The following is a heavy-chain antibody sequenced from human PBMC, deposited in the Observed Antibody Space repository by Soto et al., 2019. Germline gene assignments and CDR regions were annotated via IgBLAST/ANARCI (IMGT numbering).Heavy chain of an antibody. D-gene: IGHD3-22*01. CDR1: GYTFASCG. CDR2: IGAYNGDT. Sequence: QAQLVQSGTEVKKPGASVRVSCKASGYTFASCGISWVRQAPGQGLEWMGWIGAYNGDTNYAQKFRGRVTMTTDTSTTTAYMELRSLTSDDTAVYFCARDHCYESSGYLEDYFDSWGQGTLVAVSS. CDR3: ARDHCYESSGYLEDYFDS. J-gene: IGHJ4*02. V-gene: IGHV1-18*01.